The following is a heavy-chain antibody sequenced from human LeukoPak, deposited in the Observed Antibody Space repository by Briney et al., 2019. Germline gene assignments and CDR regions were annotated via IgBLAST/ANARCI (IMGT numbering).Heavy chain of an antibody. CDR3: GRQGYTASYYFLDY. J-gene: IGHJ4*02. V-gene: IGHV4-4*07. CDR1: GGYTRSYY. Sequence: SDTLSLTCSVSGGYTRSYYWGWVRQPAGKGLEWIGRKDSIGSTHYNPSLKSRITKSVDTSKNEFSLSVRSVTAADTAVYFCGRQGYTASYYFLDYWSQGTLVTVSS. CDR2: KDSIGST. D-gene: IGHD1-26*01.